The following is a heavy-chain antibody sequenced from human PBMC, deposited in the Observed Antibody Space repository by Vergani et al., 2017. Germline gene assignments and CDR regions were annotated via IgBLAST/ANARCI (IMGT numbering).Heavy chain of an antibody. D-gene: IGHD6-13*01. CDR2: INWNSDSI. Sequence: VQLVESGGGVVQPGRSLRLSCAASGFTFSSYGMHWVRQAPGKGLEWVSGINWNSDSIAYADSVKGRFTISRDNAKNSLYLQMNSLRAEDTALYYCVNDIAASGNYWYFDLWGHGTLVTVSS. J-gene: IGHJ2*01. V-gene: IGHV3-9*01. CDR1: GFTFSSYG. CDR3: VNDIAASGNYWYFDL.